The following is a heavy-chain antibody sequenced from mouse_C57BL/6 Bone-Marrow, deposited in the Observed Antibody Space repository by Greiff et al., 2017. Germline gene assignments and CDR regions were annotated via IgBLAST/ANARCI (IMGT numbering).Heavy chain of an antibody. V-gene: IGHV1-4*01. D-gene: IGHD2-12*01. Sequence: LVESGAELARPGASVKMSCKASGYTFTSYTMHWVKQRPGQGLEWIGYINPSSGYTKYNQKFKDKATLTADKSSSTAYMQLSSLTSEDSAVYYCARGNDEGYYFDYWGQGTTLTVSS. J-gene: IGHJ2*01. CDR1: GYTFTSYT. CDR3: ARGNDEGYYFDY. CDR2: INPSSGYT.